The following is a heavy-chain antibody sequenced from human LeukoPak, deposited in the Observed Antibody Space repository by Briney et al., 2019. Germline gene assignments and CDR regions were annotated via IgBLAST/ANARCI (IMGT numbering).Heavy chain of an antibody. CDR1: GLTFSSYA. J-gene: IGHJ4*02. Sequence: GGSLILSCAASGLTFSSYAMSWVRQAPGKGLEWVSAISGSSGHTYYADSVKGRFTISRDNSKNTLYLQMNSLRAEDTAVYYCAKVGFSEMEWLLYSDHWGQGTLVTVSS. V-gene: IGHV3-23*01. CDR2: ISGSSGHT. D-gene: IGHD3-3*01. CDR3: AKVGFSEMEWLLYSDH.